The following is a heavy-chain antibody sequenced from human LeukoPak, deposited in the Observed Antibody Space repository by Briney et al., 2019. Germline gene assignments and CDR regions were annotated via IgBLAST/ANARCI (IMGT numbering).Heavy chain of an antibody. Sequence: GESLKVSCKASGYTFTTYWIGWVRQVPGKGLEFMGVIYPGDSDTRYRPSFQGQVTISADKSISTAYLQWSSLKASDTAMYYCARGECGGDCYSSYYFDYWGQGTLVTVSS. CDR1: GYTFTTYW. D-gene: IGHD2-21*01. J-gene: IGHJ4*02. CDR3: ARGECGGDCYSSYYFDY. CDR2: IYPGDSDT. V-gene: IGHV5-51*01.